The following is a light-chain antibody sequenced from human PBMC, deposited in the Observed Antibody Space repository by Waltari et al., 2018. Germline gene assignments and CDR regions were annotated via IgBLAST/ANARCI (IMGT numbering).Light chain of an antibody. CDR3: QQYDSYSYT. V-gene: IGKV1-5*03. CDR1: QSISDW. Sequence: DIQMTQSPSTLSASVGDRVTITWRASQSISDWLACYQQKQGKAPNLLVYKASTLESGVPARFSGSGSGTEFTLSISILEPDDLATYYCQQYDSYSYTFGQGTKLEIK. J-gene: IGKJ2*01. CDR2: KAS.